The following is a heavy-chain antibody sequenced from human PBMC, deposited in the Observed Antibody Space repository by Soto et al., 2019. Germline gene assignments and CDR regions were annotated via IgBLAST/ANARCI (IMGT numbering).Heavy chain of an antibody. D-gene: IGHD3-10*01. CDR3: ARNQEEEGIAMVRGVITY. CDR1: GYTFTSYG. Sequence: QVQLVQSGAEVKKPGAAVKVSCKASGYTFTSYGINRVRQAPGQGLAWMGWSSAYSGNTNYAQRLQGRDTMTTDTSTSTAYMELRSLRSDDTAVYYCARNQEEEGIAMVRGVITYWGQGTLVTVSS. V-gene: IGHV1-18*01. CDR2: SSAYSGNT. J-gene: IGHJ4*02.